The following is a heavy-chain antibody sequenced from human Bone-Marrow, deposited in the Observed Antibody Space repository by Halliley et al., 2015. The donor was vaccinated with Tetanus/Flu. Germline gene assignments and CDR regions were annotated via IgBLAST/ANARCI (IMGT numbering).Heavy chain of an antibody. CDR2: IGGSGGLT. CDR3: AKEGLVATVYFDF. D-gene: IGHD5-12*01. Sequence: WVSSIGGSGGLTHYADSVKGRFTISRDTSKNTLYLQMTSLRPEDTAVYFCAKEGLVATVYFDFWGQGTQVPVSS. V-gene: IGHV3-23*01. J-gene: IGHJ4*02.